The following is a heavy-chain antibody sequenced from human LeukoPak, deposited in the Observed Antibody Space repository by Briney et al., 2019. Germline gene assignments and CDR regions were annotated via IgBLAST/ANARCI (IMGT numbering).Heavy chain of an antibody. D-gene: IGHD3-16*01. CDR1: GFTFSTYG. CDR2: MRYGGRNK. CDR3: AKDNAFGGEDC. J-gene: IGHJ4*02. Sequence: GGSLRLSCAASGFTFSTYGMHWVRQAPGKGLEWVAFMRYGGRNKYYADSVKGRFTISRDSSENTLSLQVDSLRAEDTAVYYCAKDNAFGGEDCWGQGTLVTVSS. V-gene: IGHV3-30*02.